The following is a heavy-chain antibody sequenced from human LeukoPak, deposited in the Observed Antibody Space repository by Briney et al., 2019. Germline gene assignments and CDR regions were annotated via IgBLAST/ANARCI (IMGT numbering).Heavy chain of an antibody. V-gene: IGHV3-30*18. J-gene: IGHJ4*02. CDR3: AQDRVAVAAYFHY. CDR2: VSYDGTHK. CDR1: GFTFSSYG. Sequence: GRSLRLSCAASGFTFSSYGMHWDRQAPGKGLEWVAVVSYDGTHKYYADSVKGRFTVSRDNSKNTLYLQMSSLRAEYTAVYYCAQDRVAVAAYFHYWGQGTLVTVSS. D-gene: IGHD6-19*01.